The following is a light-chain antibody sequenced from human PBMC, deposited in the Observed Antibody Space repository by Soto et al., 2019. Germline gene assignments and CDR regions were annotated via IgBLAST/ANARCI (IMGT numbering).Light chain of an antibody. CDR2: GAS. CDR3: QHRGRWPRT. V-gene: IGKV3-11*01. Sequence: EIVLTQSPATLSLSPGERATLSCRASQSVNDYLAWYQQKPGQAPRLLIYGASNRATGIPLRFSGSGSGTDFPLTLSSLEPEDFAVYYCQHRGRWPRTFGQGTKLEIK. CDR1: QSVNDY. J-gene: IGKJ2*01.